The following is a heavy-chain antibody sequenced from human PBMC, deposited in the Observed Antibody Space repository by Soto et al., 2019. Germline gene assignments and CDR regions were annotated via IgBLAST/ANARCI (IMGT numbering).Heavy chain of an antibody. CDR1: GFTLSSYA. D-gene: IGHD1-20*01. Sequence: QVQLVESGGGVVQPGRSLRLSCAASGFTLSSYAMHWVRQAPGKGLEWVAVISCAGTSTYYADSVRGRFTMSRDNSKNTVCLQLNSLRTEDTAVYHCAKDPGNDGNESYTFDSCGQGTLVTVSS. CDR3: AKDPGNDGNESYTFDS. J-gene: IGHJ4*02. V-gene: IGHV3-30-3*01. CDR2: ISCAGTST.